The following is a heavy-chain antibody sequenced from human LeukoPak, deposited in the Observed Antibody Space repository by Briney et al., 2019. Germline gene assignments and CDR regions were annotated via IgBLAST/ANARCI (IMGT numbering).Heavy chain of an antibody. D-gene: IGHD5-24*01. V-gene: IGHV3-7*05. J-gene: IGHJ4*02. CDR3: AREGREGYNYPALDF. Sequence: GGSLRLSCVASGFSFGSYWMAWVRQAPGKGLEWVANMRHDGIEKYHVDSVKGRFTISRDNTKNSLYLHMSSLRVEDTAVYYCAREGREGYNYPALDFWGQGILVTVSS. CDR2: MRHDGIEK. CDR1: GFSFGSYW.